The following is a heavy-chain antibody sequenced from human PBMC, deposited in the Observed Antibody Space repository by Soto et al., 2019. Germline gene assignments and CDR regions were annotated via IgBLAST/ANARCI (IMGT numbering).Heavy chain of an antibody. CDR3: ARKIAAGKFDY. V-gene: IGHV3-74*01. Sequence: GGSLRLSCAASGFSFTTYWMHWVRQAPGKGLVWVSRINTDGSSTTYADSVKGRFTISRDNAKNTLYLQMNSLRAEDTAVYYCARKIAAGKFDYWGQGTLVTVSS. CDR1: GFSFTTYW. CDR2: INTDGSST. D-gene: IGHD6-13*01. J-gene: IGHJ4*02.